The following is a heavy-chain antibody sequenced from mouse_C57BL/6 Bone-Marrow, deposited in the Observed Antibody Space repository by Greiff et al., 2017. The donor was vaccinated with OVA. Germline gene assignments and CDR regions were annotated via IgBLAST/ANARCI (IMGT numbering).Heavy chain of an antibody. CDR1: GFSFNTYA. CDR2: IRSKSNNYAT. CDR3: VRHDVYWYFDV. V-gene: IGHV10-1*01. J-gene: IGHJ1*03. Sequence: VQLKESGGGLVQPKGSLKLSCAASGFSFNTYAMNWVRQAPGKGLEWVARIRSKSNNYATYYADSVKDRFTISRDDSESMLYLQMNNLKTEDTAMYYCVRHDVYWYFDVWGTGTPVTVSS. D-gene: IGHD2-3*01.